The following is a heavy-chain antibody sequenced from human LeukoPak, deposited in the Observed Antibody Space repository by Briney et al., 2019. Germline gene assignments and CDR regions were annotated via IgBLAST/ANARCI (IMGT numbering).Heavy chain of an antibody. Sequence: GGSLRLSCAASGFTFSSYAMSSVRQAPGKGLEWVSSISGSGGSTYYADSVKGRFTISRDNSKNTLYLQMNSLRAEDTAVYYCEKEGKSGPFDYWGQGTLVTVSS. V-gene: IGHV3-23*01. CDR1: GFTFSSYA. J-gene: IGHJ4*02. CDR3: EKEGKSGPFDY. CDR2: ISGSGGST. D-gene: IGHD1-26*01.